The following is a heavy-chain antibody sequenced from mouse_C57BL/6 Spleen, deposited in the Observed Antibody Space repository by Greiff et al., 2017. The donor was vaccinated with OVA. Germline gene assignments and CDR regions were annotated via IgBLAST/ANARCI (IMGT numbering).Heavy chain of an antibody. V-gene: IGHV1-72*01. CDR3: ARFNDGSRGAFDY. J-gene: IGHJ2*01. D-gene: IGHD1-1*01. CDR2: IDPNGGGT. Sequence: VQLQQPGAELVKPGASVTLSCKASGYTFTSYWMHWVKQRPGRGLEWIGRIDPNGGGTKYNEKFKSKATLTVDKPSSTAYMPLSSLTSEDSAVNYCARFNDGSRGAFDYWGQGTTLTVSS. CDR1: GYTFTSYW.